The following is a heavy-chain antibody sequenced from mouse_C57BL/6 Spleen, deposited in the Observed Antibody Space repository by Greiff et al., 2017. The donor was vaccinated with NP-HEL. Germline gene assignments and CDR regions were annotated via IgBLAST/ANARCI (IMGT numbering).Heavy chain of an antibody. CDR1: GFSLTSYG. CDR2: IWRGGST. J-gene: IGHJ1*03. D-gene: IGHD1-1*01. V-gene: IGHV2-5*01. CDR3: AKSHYGSSGYFDV. Sequence: VQLQQSGPGLVQPSQSLSITCTVSGFSLTSYGVHWVRQSPGKGLEWLGVIWRGGSTDYNAAFMSRLSITKDNAKSQVFFKMNSLLADDTSIYYCAKSHYGSSGYFDVWGTGTTVTVSS.